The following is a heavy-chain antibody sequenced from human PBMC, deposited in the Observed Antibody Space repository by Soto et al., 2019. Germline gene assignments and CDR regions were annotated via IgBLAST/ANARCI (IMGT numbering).Heavy chain of an antibody. D-gene: IGHD2-15*01. CDR2: ISGSGGST. V-gene: IGHV3-23*01. CDR3: ATDGPATPLNLRYNKHDY. Sequence: EVQLLESGGGLVQPGGSLRLSCAASGFTFSSYAMSWVRQAPGKGLEWGSAISGSGGSTYYADSVKGRFTISRDNSKEPLYLQMHSLRAEDTAVYYCATDGPATPLNLRYNKHDYWGQGTLVNVSS. CDR1: GFTFSSYA. J-gene: IGHJ4*02.